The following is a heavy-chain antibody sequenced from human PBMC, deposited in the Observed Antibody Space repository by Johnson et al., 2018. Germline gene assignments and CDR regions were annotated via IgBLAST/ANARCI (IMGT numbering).Heavy chain of an antibody. D-gene: IGHD2/OR15-2a*01. J-gene: IGHJ1*01. CDR1: GFTFDDYA. CDR3: AKDQYDSPLRYFQH. V-gene: IGHV3-9*01. CDR2: SSWNSGSR. Sequence: VQLVQSGGGLVQPGRFXRLSCAASGFTFDDYAMHWVRQAPGKGLEWVSGSSWNSGSRGYADSVKGRFTISRDNAKNSLYLQMNSLRAEETALYYCAKDQYDSPLRYFQHWGQGTLVTVSS.